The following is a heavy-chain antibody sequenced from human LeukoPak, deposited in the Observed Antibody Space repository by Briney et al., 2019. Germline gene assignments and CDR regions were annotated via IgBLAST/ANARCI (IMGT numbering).Heavy chain of an antibody. CDR3: ARVPVPAASFDY. CDR2: IYYSGST. Sequence: PSETLSLTCAVSGYSISSGYYWGWIRQPPGKGLEWIGYIYYSGSTYYNPSLKSRVTISVDTSKNQFSLKLSSVTAADTAVYYCARVPVPAASFDYWGQGTLVTVSS. J-gene: IGHJ4*02. V-gene: IGHV4-38-2*01. CDR1: GYSISSGYY. D-gene: IGHD2-2*01.